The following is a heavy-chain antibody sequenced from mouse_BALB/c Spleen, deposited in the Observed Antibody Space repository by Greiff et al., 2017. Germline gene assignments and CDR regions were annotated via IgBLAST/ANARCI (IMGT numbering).Heavy chain of an antibody. CDR3: ERRRGGALGAWFAY. J-gene: IGHJ3*01. Sequence: QVQLQQSGPELVKPGASVKMSCKASGYTFTDYVISWVKQRTGQGLEWIGEIYPGSGSTYYNEKFKGKATLTADKSSNTAYMQLSSLTSEDSAVYVGERRRGGALGAWFAYWGQGTLVTVSA. V-gene: IGHV1-81*01. CDR1: GYTFTDYV. D-gene: IGHD3-1*01. CDR2: IYPGSGST.